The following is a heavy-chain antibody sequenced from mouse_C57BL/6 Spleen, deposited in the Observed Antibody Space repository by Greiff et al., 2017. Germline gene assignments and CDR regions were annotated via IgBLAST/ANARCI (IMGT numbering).Heavy chain of an antibody. V-gene: IGHV1-12*01. Sequence: QVQLQQSGAELVRPGASVKMSCKASGYTFTSYNMHWVKQTPRKGLEWIGAIYPGNGDTSYNQKFKGKATLTVDKSSSTAYMQLSSLKSEDSAVYFGAREDHYPSYWYFDVWGTGTTVTVSS. D-gene: IGHD5-5*01. J-gene: IGHJ1*03. CDR2: IYPGNGDT. CDR1: GYTFTSYN. CDR3: AREDHYPSYWYFDV.